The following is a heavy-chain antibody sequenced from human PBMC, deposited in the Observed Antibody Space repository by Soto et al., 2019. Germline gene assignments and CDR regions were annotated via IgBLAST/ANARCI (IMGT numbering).Heavy chain of an antibody. J-gene: IGHJ5*02. D-gene: IGHD3-22*01. CDR2: INAGNGNT. CDR1: YG. CDR3: ARGGGSYDSMGYISFHP. Sequence: YGMRWVIQATGQRLEWMGWINAGNGNTKYSQKFQGRVTMTRDTSTTTVHMELSSLRSEDPAGYYCARGGGSYDSMGYISFHPGGEEPLVTAPQ. V-gene: IGHV1-3*01.